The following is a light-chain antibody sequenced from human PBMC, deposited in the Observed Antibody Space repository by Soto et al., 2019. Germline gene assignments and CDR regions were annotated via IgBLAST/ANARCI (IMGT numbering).Light chain of an antibody. J-gene: IGKJ1*01. CDR3: QQHNDWPRT. V-gene: IGKV3-15*01. CDR2: ATS. Sequence: EVVMTQSPATLSVSPGESATLSCRASQNVGSNLAWYQQKPGQPPRLLLYATSTRATGIPARISGSGSGTEFTLTISSLQSEDSAVYYCQQHNDWPRTFGQGTKVEI. CDR1: QNVGSN.